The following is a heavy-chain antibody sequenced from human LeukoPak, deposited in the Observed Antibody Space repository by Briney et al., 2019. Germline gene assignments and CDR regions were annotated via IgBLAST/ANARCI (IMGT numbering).Heavy chain of an antibody. CDR1: GGSISSYY. CDR2: IYQSKTT. V-gene: IGHV4-38-2*02. Sequence: PSETLSLTCTVSGGSISSYYWGWIRQPPGKGLEWIGTIYQSKTTSYNPSLTSRVTISVDTSKNQFSLRLSSVTAADTAVYYCARASGDDSGHFQHWGQGTLVTVSS. D-gene: IGHD2-21*02. J-gene: IGHJ1*01. CDR3: ARASGDDSGHFQH.